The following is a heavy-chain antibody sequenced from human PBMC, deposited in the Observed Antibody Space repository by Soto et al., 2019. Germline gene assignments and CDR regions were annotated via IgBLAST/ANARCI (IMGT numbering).Heavy chain of an antibody. CDR3: ARGPGGPDGPGDY. J-gene: IGHJ4*02. Sequence: ASVMVSCKASGNTFTSYAMHWVLQAPGQRLEWMGWINAGNGNTKYSQKFQGRVTITRDTSASTAYMELSSLRAEDTAVYYCARGPGGPDGPGDYWGQGTLVTVSS. V-gene: IGHV1-3*01. CDR2: INAGNGNT. CDR1: GNTFTSYA. D-gene: IGHD2-15*01.